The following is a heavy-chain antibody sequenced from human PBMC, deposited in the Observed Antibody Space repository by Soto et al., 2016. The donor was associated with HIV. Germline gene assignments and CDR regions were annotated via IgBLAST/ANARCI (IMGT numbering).Heavy chain of an antibody. CDR3: ARGLYGSGNNVVGYYYYYMDV. CDR1: GDSLNLYQ. CDR2: VDYSETT. D-gene: IGHD3-10*01. Sequence: QVQLQQWGAGLLKPSQTLSLTCTVSGDSLNLYQWNWVRQTPGKGVEWIGDVDYSETTHYNPSLKRRVTISLDKSRKQFSLELTSMTTADTAVYFCARGLYGSGNNVVGYYYYYMDVWGRRDYGHRLL. V-gene: IGHV4-59*01. J-gene: IGHJ6*03.